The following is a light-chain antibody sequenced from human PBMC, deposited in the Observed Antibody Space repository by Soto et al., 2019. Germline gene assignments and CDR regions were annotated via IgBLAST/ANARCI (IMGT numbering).Light chain of an antibody. CDR3: QQFNTYSYT. J-gene: IGKJ2*01. CDR2: DAS. CDR1: QSGRNW. Sequence: DIQMTQSPSNLSASVGDRVTITCRASQSGRNWVAWYQQKPGKAPKLLICDASSLESGVPSRFSGSGFVTEVTIPSSSLQPDDFATYYCQQFNTYSYTFGQGTRVEIK. V-gene: IGKV1-5*01.